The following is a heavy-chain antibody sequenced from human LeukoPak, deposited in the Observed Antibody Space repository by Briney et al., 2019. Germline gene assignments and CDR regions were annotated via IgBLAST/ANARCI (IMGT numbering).Heavy chain of an antibody. CDR3: ARLRPGGYDIDY. Sequence: SETLSLTCTVSGGSISSSSYYWGWIRQPPGKGLEWIGSIYYSGSTYYNPSLKSRVTISVDTSKNQFSLKLSSVTAADTAVYYCARLRPGGYDIDYWGQGTLVTVSS. CDR2: IYYSGST. CDR1: GGSISSSSYY. D-gene: IGHD5-12*01. J-gene: IGHJ4*02. V-gene: IGHV4-39*01.